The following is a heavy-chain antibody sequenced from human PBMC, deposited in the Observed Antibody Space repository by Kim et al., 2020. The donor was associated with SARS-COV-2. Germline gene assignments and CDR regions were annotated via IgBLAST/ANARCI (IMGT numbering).Heavy chain of an antibody. V-gene: IGHV4-4*02. Sequence: SETLSLTCAVSGGSISSSNWWSWVRQPPGKGLEWIGEIYHSGSTNYNQSLKSRVTISVDKSKNQFSLKLSAVTAADTAVYYCARNADYYDSSGYFSDYWGQGTLVTVSS. CDR2: IYHSGST. CDR3: ARNADYYDSSGYFSDY. D-gene: IGHD3-22*01. CDR1: GGSISSSNW. J-gene: IGHJ4*02.